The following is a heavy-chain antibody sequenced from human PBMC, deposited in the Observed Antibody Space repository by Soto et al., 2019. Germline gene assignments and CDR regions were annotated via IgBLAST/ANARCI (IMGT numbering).Heavy chain of an antibody. J-gene: IGHJ6*02. Sequence: GASVKVPCKASGYTFTGYYMHWVRQAPGQGLEWMGWINPNSGDTNYAEKFQGRVAMTRDTSISTAYMELNSLRSDDTAVYYCARDQTRSPYYYDMDVWGQGTTVTVSS. CDR3: ARDQTRSPYYYDMDV. CDR2: INPNSGDT. CDR1: GYTFTGYY. V-gene: IGHV1-2*02.